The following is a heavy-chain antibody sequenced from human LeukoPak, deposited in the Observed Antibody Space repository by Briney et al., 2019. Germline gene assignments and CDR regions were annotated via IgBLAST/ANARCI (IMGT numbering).Heavy chain of an antibody. CDR2: IYYSGST. CDR3: ARASYGDYSLDY. Sequence: SETLSLTCTVSGGSISSGDYYWSWIRQPPGKGLEWIGYIYYSGSTYCNPSLKSRVTISVDTSKNQFSLKLSSVTAADTAVYYCARASYGDYSLDYWGQGTLVTVSS. D-gene: IGHD4-17*01. V-gene: IGHV4-30-4*01. J-gene: IGHJ4*02. CDR1: GGSISSGDYY.